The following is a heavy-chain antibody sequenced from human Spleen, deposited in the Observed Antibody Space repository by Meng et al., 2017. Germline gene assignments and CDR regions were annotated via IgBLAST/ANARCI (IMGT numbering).Heavy chain of an antibody. Sequence: QVQLQQSGPGLGKPSQTLSLTCAISGDSVASISAAWNWIRQSPSRGLEWLGRTYYRPKWFNDYALSVKSRVTVNPDTSKNQFSLQLNSVTPEDTAVYYCARGDGYIIDYWGQGTLVTVPS. D-gene: IGHD5-24*01. J-gene: IGHJ4*02. CDR3: ARGDGYIIDY. CDR1: GDSVASISAA. CDR2: TYYRPKWFN. V-gene: IGHV6-1*01.